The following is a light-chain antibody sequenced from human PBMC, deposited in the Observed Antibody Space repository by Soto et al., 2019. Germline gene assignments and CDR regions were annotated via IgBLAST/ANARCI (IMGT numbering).Light chain of an antibody. CDR3: QQYESFPLT. CDR2: KAS. V-gene: IGKV1-5*03. J-gene: IGKJ4*01. CDR1: QTISSW. Sequence: DIQMTQSPSTLSASVGDRVTITCRATQTISSWLAWYQQKPGKAPKLLIYKASSLESGVPSRFSGSGSGTEFTLTINSLQPDDFASYYCQQYESFPLTFGGGTKVEIK.